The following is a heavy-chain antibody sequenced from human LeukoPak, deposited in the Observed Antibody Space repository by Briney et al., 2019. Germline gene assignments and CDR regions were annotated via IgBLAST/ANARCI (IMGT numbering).Heavy chain of an antibody. CDR2: IWYDGSNK. Sequence: GRSLRLSCAASGFTFSSYGMHWVRQAPGKGLEWVAVIWYDGSNKYYADSVKGRFTISRDNSKNTLYLQMNSLRAEDTAVYYCARSCSLFDYWGRGTLHSVSS. D-gene: IGHD2-15*01. CDR3: ARSCSLFDY. V-gene: IGHV3-33*01. J-gene: IGHJ4*02. CDR1: GFTFSSYG.